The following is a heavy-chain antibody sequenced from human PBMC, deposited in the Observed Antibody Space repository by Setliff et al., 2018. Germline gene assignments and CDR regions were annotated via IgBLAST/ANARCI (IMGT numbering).Heavy chain of an antibody. CDR2: IYYSGST. CDR3: ARGPRYSGSYYVNY. D-gene: IGHD1-26*01. J-gene: IGHJ4*02. V-gene: IGHV4-38-2*02. Sequence: PSETLSLTCTVSGYSISSGYYWGWIRQPPGKGLEWIGCIYYSGSTYYNPSLKSRVTISVDTAKNQFSLKRSSVTAADTAVYYCARGPRYSGSYYVNYWGQGTLVTVSS. CDR1: GYSISSGYY.